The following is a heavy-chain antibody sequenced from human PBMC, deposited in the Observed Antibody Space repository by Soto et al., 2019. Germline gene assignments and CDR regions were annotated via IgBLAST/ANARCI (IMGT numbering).Heavy chain of an antibody. CDR1: GFTFSSYA. CDR3: ARDLSPEPSGVLLWFGEPRDNYYFYYGMDV. J-gene: IGHJ6*02. D-gene: IGHD3-10*01. CDR2: ISYDGSNK. Sequence: LRLSCAASGFTFSSYAMHWVRQAPGKGLEWVAVISYDGSNKYYADSVKGRFTISRDNSKNTLYLQMNSLRAEDTAVYYCARDLSPEPSGVLLWFGEPRDNYYFYYGMDVWGQGTTVTVSS. V-gene: IGHV3-30-3*01.